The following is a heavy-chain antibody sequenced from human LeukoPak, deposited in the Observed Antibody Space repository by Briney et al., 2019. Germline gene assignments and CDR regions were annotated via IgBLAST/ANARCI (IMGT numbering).Heavy chain of an antibody. V-gene: IGHV3-48*01. CDR3: AREGIWFGELSL. Sequence: GGSLRLSCAASGFTFSSYSMNWVRQAPGKGLEWASYISSSSSTIYYADSVKGRFTISRDNAKNSLYLQMNSLRAEDTAVYYCAREGIWFGELSLWGQGTMVTVSS. CDR2: ISSSSSTI. J-gene: IGHJ3*01. D-gene: IGHD3-10*01. CDR1: GFTFSSYS.